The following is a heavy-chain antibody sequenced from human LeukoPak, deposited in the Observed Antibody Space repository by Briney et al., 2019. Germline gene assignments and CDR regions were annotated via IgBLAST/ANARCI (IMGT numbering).Heavy chain of an antibody. V-gene: IGHV3-23*01. CDR1: GFTFSSYA. Sequence: PGGSLRLSCAASGFTFSSYAMSWVRQAPGKGLEWVSAISGSGGSTYYADSVKGRFTISRDNSKNTLYLQMNSLRAEDTAVYYCAKVESGGYYDFWSGPAPLDYWGQGTLVTVSS. J-gene: IGHJ4*02. CDR2: ISGSGGST. CDR3: AKVESGGYYDFWSGPAPLDY. D-gene: IGHD3-3*01.